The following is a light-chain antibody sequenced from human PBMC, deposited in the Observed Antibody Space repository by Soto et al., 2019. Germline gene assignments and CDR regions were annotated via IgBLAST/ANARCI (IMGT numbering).Light chain of an antibody. J-gene: IGKJ4*01. V-gene: IGKV2-28*01. Sequence: DIVMTQSPLSLPVTPGEPASISCRSSQSLQHSNGYKCLDCYLQKPGQYPQLLIYLGSNRASGVPDRFSGAGSGTDFTLKTSRVEAEDVGVYYCMQSLQTPLTFGGGTKVEIK. CDR1: QSLQHSNGYKC. CDR3: MQSLQTPLT. CDR2: LGS.